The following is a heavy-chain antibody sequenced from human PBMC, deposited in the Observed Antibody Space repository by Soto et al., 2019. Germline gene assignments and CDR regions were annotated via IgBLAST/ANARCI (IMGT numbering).Heavy chain of an antibody. Sequence: SETLSLTCTVSGGSISSYYWSWIRQPPGKGLEWIGYIYYSVSTNYNPSLKSRVTISVDTSKNQFSLKLSSVAAADTAVYYCARGGGSSSWYTSPLNWFDPWGQGTLVTVSS. CDR3: ARGGGSSSWYTSPLNWFDP. J-gene: IGHJ5*02. D-gene: IGHD6-13*01. CDR2: IYYSVST. V-gene: IGHV4-59*01. CDR1: GGSISSYY.